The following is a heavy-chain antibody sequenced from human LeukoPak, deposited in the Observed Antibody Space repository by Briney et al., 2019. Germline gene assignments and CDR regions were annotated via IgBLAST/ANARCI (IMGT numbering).Heavy chain of an antibody. J-gene: IGHJ3*02. Sequence: DPSETLSLTCTVSGGSISSGGYYWSWIRQHPGKGLEWIGYIYYSGSTYYNPSLKSRVTISVDTSKNQFSLKLSSVTAADTAVYYCARDLGRPVRVGASDIWGQGTMVTVSS. CDR2: IYYSGST. D-gene: IGHD1-26*01. CDR1: GGSISSGGYY. CDR3: ARDLGRPVRVGASDI. V-gene: IGHV4-31*03.